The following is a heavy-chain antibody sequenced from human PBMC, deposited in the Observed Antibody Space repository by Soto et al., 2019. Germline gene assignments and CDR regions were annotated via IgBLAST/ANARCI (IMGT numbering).Heavy chain of an antibody. J-gene: IGHJ5*02. V-gene: IGHV1-18*01. Sequence: GASVKVSCKASGYTFTSYGISWVRQAPLQGREWMGWISAYNGNTNYAQKLQGRVTMTTDTSTSTAYMELRSLRSDGTAVYYCARISCGGDCYANWFDPWGQGTLVTVSS. CDR3: ARISCGGDCYANWFDP. CDR2: ISAYNGNT. D-gene: IGHD2-21*02. CDR1: GYTFTSYG.